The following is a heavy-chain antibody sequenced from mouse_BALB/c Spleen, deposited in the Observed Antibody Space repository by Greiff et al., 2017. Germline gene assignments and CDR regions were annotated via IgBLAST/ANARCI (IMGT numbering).Heavy chain of an antibody. Sequence: EVKVVESGGGLVKPGGSLKLSCAASGFTFSSYAMSWVRQTPEKRLEWVASISSGGSYTYYPDSVKGRFTISRDNAKNTLYLQMSSLKSEDTAMYYCARHSGDYYAMDYWGQGTSVTVSS. D-gene: IGHD1-1*02. CDR3: ARHSGDYYAMDY. V-gene: IGHV5-6*03. CDR1: GFTFSSYA. CDR2: ISSGGSYT. J-gene: IGHJ4*01.